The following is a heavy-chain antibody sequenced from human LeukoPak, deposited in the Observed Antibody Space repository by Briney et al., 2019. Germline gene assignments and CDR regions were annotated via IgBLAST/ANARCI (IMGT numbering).Heavy chain of an antibody. CDR3: ARDWVYAGSSWLYNFDY. CDR2: IYYSGST. CDR1: GGSLSSNDYY. D-gene: IGHD6-13*01. V-gene: IGHV4-39*07. Sequence: SETLSLTCTVSGGSLSSNDYYWGWIRQPPGRGLEWIASIYYSGSTYYNPSLKSRVTISVDTSKNQFSLKLTSVSAADTAVYYCARDWVYAGSSWLYNFDYWGQGTLVTVSS. J-gene: IGHJ4*02.